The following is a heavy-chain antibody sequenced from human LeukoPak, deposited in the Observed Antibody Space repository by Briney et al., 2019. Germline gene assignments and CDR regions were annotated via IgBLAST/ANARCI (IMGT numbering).Heavy chain of an antibody. D-gene: IGHD6-13*01. Sequence: SETLSLTCTVSGGSISSYCWSWIRQPPGKGLEWIGYIYYSGSTNYNPSLKSRVTISVDTSKNQFSLKLSSVTAADTAVYYCARRAGTFDIWGQGTMVTVSS. CDR3: ARRAGTFDI. V-gene: IGHV4-59*08. J-gene: IGHJ3*02. CDR1: GGSISSYC. CDR2: IYYSGST.